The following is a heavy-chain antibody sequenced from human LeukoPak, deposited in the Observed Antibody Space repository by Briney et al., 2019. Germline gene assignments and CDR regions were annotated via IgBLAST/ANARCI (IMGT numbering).Heavy chain of an antibody. V-gene: IGHV3-48*03. J-gene: IGHJ4*02. Sequence: GGSLRLSCAASGFTFSSYEMNWVRQAAGKGLEWVSYISSSGSTIYYADSVKGRFTISRDNAKNSLYLQMNSLRAEDTAVYYCARQESAGRVSYFDYWGQGTLVTVSS. CDR3: ARQESAGRVSYFDY. CDR1: GFTFSSYE. D-gene: IGHD6-19*01. CDR2: ISSSGSTI.